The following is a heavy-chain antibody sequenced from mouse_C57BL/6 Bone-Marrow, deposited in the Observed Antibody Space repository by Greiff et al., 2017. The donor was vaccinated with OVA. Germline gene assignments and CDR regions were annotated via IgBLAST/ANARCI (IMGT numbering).Heavy chain of an antibody. Sequence: EVKLVESGGDLVKPGGSLKLSCAASGFTFSSYGMSWVRQTPDKRLEWVATLSSGGSYTYYPDSVKGRFTISRDNAKNTLYLQMSSLKSEDTAMYYCARKRVTTAGYFDYWGQGTTLTVSS. CDR3: ARKRVTTAGYFDY. V-gene: IGHV5-6*01. D-gene: IGHD2-1*01. J-gene: IGHJ2*01. CDR2: LSSGGSYT. CDR1: GFTFSSYG.